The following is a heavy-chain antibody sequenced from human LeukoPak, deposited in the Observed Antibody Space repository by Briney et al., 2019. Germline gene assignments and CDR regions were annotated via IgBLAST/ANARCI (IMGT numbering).Heavy chain of an antibody. J-gene: IGHJ4*02. D-gene: IGHD3-9*01. CDR1: GGSISSGSYY. CDR2: IYTSGST. V-gene: IGHV4-61*02. Sequence: SETLSLTCTVSGGSISSGSYYWSWIRQPAGKGLEWIGRIYTSGSTNYNPSLKSRVTISVDTSKNQFSLKLSSVTAADTAVYYCAREAFDWLLPFDYWGQGTLVTVSS. CDR3: AREAFDWLLPFDY.